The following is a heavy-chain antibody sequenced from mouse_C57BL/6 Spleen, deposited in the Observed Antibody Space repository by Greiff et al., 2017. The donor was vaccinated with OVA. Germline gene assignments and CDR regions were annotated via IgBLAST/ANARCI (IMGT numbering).Heavy chain of an antibody. CDR2: IDPANGNT. V-gene: IGHV14-3*01. CDR1: GFNIKNTY. J-gene: IGHJ3*01. CDR3: ASPYYYVSSPFAY. D-gene: IGHD1-1*01. Sequence: EVKLMESVAELVRPGASVKLSCTASGFNIKNTYMHWVKQRPEQGLEWIGRIDPANGNTTYAPKFQGKGTITADTSSNTDYLQLRRRTSEDTAIYYCASPYYYVSSPFAYWGQGTLVTVSA.